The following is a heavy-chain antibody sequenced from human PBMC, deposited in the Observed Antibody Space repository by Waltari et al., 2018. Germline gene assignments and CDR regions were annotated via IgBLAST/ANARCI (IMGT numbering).Heavy chain of an antibody. D-gene: IGHD3-10*01. V-gene: IGHV4-31*02. CDR2: IYYSGDT. Sequence: VYYWTWIRQHRGKGLGWIGYIYYSGDTNNNPSLDSRVTISADTPKNQFSLKLTSVTAADTAVYYCARGGGSRVLDYWGRGTLVSVSS. CDR3: ARGGGSRVLDY. CDR1: VYY. J-gene: IGHJ4*02.